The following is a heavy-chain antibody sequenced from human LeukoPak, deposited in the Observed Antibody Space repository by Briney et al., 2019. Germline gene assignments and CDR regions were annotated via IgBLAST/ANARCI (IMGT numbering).Heavy chain of an antibody. Sequence: GGSLRLSCEASGFTFGDYGMHWVRQAPGKGLEWVALIWHDGSNKYYADSVKDRFTISRDNSKNTLYLQMNGLRAEDTAVYYCARDRGYSFAHPLDYWGQGALVTVSS. D-gene: IGHD5-18*01. J-gene: IGHJ4*02. CDR2: IWHDGSNK. CDR3: ARDRGYSFAHPLDY. V-gene: IGHV3-33*01. CDR1: GFTFGDYG.